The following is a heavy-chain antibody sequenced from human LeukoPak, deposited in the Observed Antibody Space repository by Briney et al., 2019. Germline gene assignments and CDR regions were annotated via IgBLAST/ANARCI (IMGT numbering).Heavy chain of an antibody. CDR2: ITYDGSET. D-gene: IGHD5-18*01. CDR3: ARNPGYTCDYDSCDP. Sequence: GGSLTLSCAASGFTFSSYGMYWVRQAPGKWLECVAFITYDGSETYYADSVKGRFTISRDNSRDTLYLQVNSLRGDDTAIYYCARNPGYTCDYDSCDPWGQGTLVTVSS. V-gene: IGHV3-30*19. J-gene: IGHJ5*02. CDR1: GFTFSSYG.